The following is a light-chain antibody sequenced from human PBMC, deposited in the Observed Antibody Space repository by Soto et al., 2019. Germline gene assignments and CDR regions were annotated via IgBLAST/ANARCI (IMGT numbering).Light chain of an antibody. CDR2: WAP. V-gene: IGKV4-1*01. J-gene: IGKJ1*01. Sequence: LMSPSPDSLAVSLGGMATINSKSSLRLLYSSNNNNYLAWYPLKPGQPPKLLIYWAPTRESGVPDRFSGSGSGTDFTLTISNLQAEDVAVYDCQQYYSTPRTFGQGTKVDIK. CDR3: QQYYSTPRT. CDR1: LRLLYSSNNNNY.